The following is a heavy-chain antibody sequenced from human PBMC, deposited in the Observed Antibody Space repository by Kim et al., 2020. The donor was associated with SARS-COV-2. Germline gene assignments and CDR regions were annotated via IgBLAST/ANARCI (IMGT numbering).Heavy chain of an antibody. D-gene: IGHD6-13*01. CDR2: ISYDGSNK. Sequence: GGSLRLSCAASGFTFSSYGMHWVRQAPGKGLEWVAVISYDGSNKYYADSVKGRFTISRDNSKNTLYLQMNSLRAEDTAVYYCAKDETYSSSWYRNYYGMDVWGQGTTVTVSS. V-gene: IGHV3-30*18. CDR3: AKDETYSSSWYRNYYGMDV. CDR1: GFTFSSYG. J-gene: IGHJ6*02.